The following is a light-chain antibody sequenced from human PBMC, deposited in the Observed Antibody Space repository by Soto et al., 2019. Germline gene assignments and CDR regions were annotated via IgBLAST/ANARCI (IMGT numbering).Light chain of an antibody. J-gene: IGKJ2*01. CDR2: KAS. V-gene: IGKV1-5*03. CDR3: QQYNSYLYT. Sequence: DIQMTQSPSTLSASVGDRVTITCRASQSISSWLAWYQQKPGKAPKLLIYKASSLESGVPSRFSGSGSGTEFTLNISSLQPDDFATYYCQQYNSYLYTFGQGNKLEIK. CDR1: QSISSW.